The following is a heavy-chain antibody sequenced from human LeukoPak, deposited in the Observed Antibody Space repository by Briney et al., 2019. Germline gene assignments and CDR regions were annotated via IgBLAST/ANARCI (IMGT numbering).Heavy chain of an antibody. V-gene: IGHV1-2*02. Sequence: ASVKVSCKASGYTFTSYGISWVRQAPGQGLEWMGWINPNSGGTNYAQKFQGRVTMTRDTSISTAYMELSRLRSDDTAVYYCARDLWYSSLGYYFDYWGQGTLVTVSS. CDR2: INPNSGGT. CDR1: GYTFTSYG. D-gene: IGHD6-13*01. CDR3: ARDLWYSSLGYYFDY. J-gene: IGHJ4*02.